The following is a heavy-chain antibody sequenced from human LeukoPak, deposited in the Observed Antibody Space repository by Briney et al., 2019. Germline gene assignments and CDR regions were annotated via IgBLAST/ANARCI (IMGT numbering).Heavy chain of an antibody. V-gene: IGHV4-39*01. Sequence: SGTLSLTCTVSGGSISSSSYYWGWIRQPPGKGLEWIGSIYYSGSTYYNPSLKSRVTISVDTSKNQFSLKLSSVTAADTAVYYCARHANDKGLYDFWSGTPDYWGQGTLVTVSS. CDR1: GGSISSSSYY. J-gene: IGHJ4*02. CDR2: IYYSGST. CDR3: ARHANDKGLYDFWSGTPDY. D-gene: IGHD3-3*01.